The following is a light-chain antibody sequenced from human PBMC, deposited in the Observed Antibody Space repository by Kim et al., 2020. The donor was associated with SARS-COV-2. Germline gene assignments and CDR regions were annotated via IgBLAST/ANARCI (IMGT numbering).Light chain of an antibody. CDR2: DAS. V-gene: IGKV3-15*01. J-gene: IGKJ4*01. CDR1: QSVSSN. Sequence: VSPGERATFSCRASQSVSSNLAWYQQKPGQPPRLLIYDASTRATDIPARFSGSGSGTEFTLTISGLQSEDLAVYYCQQYNNRPLTFGGGTKVDIK. CDR3: QQYNNRPLT.